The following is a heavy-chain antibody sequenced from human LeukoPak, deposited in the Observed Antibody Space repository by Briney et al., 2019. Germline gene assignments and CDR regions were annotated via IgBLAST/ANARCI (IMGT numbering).Heavy chain of an antibody. J-gene: IGHJ4*02. CDR1: GFTFSSYS. CDR2: ISTSTTPI. D-gene: IGHD6-13*01. V-gene: IGHV3-21*05. CDR3: ARDHSSSWSPSDY. Sequence: GGSLRLSCAASGFTFSSYSMNWVRQAPGKGLEWVSYISTSTTPIEYADSVKGRFTISRDNAKNSVFLQMNSLRAEDTAVYYCARDHSSSWSPSDYWGQGTLVTVSS.